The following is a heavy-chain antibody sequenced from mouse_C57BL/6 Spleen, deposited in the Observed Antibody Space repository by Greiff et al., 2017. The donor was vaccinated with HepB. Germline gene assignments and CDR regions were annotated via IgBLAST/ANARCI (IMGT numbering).Heavy chain of an antibody. V-gene: IGHV1-15*01. CDR2: IDPETGGT. Sequence: QVQLKQSGAELVRPGASVTLSCKASGYTFTDYEMHWVKQTPVHGLEWIGAIDPETGGTAYNQKFKGKAILTADKSSSTAYMELRSLTSEDSAVYYCTRLRFWYFDVWGTGTTVTVSS. D-gene: IGHD1-1*01. CDR3: TRLRFWYFDV. CDR1: GYTFTDYE. J-gene: IGHJ1*03.